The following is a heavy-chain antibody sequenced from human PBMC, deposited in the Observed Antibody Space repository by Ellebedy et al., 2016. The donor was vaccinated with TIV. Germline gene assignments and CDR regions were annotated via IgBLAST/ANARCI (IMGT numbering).Heavy chain of an antibody. CDR1: GFSFRSYG. J-gene: IGHJ3*02. V-gene: IGHV3-33*01. CDR3: ARGYSGYDDSLDI. D-gene: IGHD5-12*01. CDR2: IWHDGSND. Sequence: GGSLRLXCAASGFSFRSYGMHWVRQAPGKGLEWVSFIWHDGSNDFYGDSVKGRFAISRDNSKNTVHLQMNSLRADDTAVYYCARGYSGYDDSLDIWGQGTMVTVSS.